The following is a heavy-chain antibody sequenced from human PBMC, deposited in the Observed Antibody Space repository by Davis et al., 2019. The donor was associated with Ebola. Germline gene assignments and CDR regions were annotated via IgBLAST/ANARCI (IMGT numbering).Heavy chain of an antibody. V-gene: IGHV4-39*07. Sequence: PSETLSLTCAVSGGSISSGGYYWSWIRQPPGKGLEWIGTMYYSGSTYYNPSLKSRLTLSVDTSRNHFSLELTSVTSADTAIYYCARNSSGFGHYDHWGQGILITVSS. D-gene: IGHD3-22*01. CDR3: ARNSSGFGHYDH. J-gene: IGHJ5*02. CDR2: MYYSGST. CDR1: GGSISSGGYY.